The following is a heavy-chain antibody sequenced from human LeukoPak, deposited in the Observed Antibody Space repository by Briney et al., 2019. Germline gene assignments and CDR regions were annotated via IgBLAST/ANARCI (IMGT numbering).Heavy chain of an antibody. D-gene: IGHD4-17*01. CDR3: ARVAGAYGDYATYDY. Sequence: PGGSLRLSCAASGFTFSSYEMNWVRQAPGKGLEWVSYISSSGSTIYYADSVKGRFTISRDNAKNSLYLQMNSLRAEDTAVYYCARVAGAYGDYATYDYWGQGTLVTVSS. CDR2: ISSSGSTI. V-gene: IGHV3-48*03. CDR1: GFTFSSYE. J-gene: IGHJ4*02.